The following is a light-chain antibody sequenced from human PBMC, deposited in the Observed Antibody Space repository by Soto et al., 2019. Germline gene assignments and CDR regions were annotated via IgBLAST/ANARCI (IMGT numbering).Light chain of an antibody. CDR2: DVS. CDR3: CSYAGSYTFYV. CDR1: SSDVGGYNY. Sequence: SVLTQPRSVSGSPGQSVTISCTGTSSDVGGYNYVSWYQQHPGKAPKLMIYDVSKRPSGVPDRFSGSKSGNTASLTISGLQAGDEADYYCCSYAGSYTFYVFGTGTKVTVL. J-gene: IGLJ1*01. V-gene: IGLV2-11*01.